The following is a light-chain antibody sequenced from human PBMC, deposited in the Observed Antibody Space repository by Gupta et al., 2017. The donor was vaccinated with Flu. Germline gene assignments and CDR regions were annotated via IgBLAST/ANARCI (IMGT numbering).Light chain of an antibody. Sequence: DIVMTQSPDSLAVSLGERAAINCKSDQSISYDANNKNFLAWYQQKPGEPPKLLISWASTRASGVPDRFSGSGSGTDFTLTITSLQAEDVAVYYCQQDDRIPHTFGQGTKVEIK. CDR1: QSISYDANNKNF. V-gene: IGKV4-1*01. J-gene: IGKJ1*01. CDR3: QQDDRIPHT. CDR2: WAS.